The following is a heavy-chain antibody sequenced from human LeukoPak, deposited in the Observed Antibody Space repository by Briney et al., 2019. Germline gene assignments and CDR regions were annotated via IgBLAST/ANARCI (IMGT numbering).Heavy chain of an antibody. CDR1: GGSISSSSYY. CDR2: IYYSGST. Sequence: SETLSLTCTVSGGSISSSSYYWGWIRQPPGKGLEWIGSIYYSGSTYYNPSLKSRVTISVDTSKNQFSVKLSSVTAADTAVYYCARVGTAMVISRVDYWGQGTLVTVSS. V-gene: IGHV4-39*07. D-gene: IGHD5-18*01. J-gene: IGHJ4*02. CDR3: ARVGTAMVISRVDY.